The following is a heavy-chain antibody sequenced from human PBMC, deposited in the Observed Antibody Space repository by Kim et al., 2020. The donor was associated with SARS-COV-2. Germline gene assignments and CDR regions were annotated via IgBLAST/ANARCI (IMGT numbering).Heavy chain of an antibody. CDR3: ARGPYSDYFDY. V-gene: IGHV4-30-2*01. D-gene: IGHD4-4*01. Sequence: SYTSTLKSRLTISMDRSQNHFSLTLTSVTAADTAVYYCARGPYSDYFDYWGQGTLVSVSS. J-gene: IGHJ4*02.